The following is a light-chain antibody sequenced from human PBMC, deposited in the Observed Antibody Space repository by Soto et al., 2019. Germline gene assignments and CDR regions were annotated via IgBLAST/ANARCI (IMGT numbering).Light chain of an antibody. CDR3: SSYTSSSTYVV. J-gene: IGLJ2*01. CDR2: DVI. Sequence: QSALTQPASVSGSPGQSITISCTGTSSDVGGYNYVSWYQQHPGKAPKLMIYDVINRPSGVSNRFSGSKSGNSASLTISGLQAEDEAGYYCSSYTSSSTYVVFGGGTKVTVL. CDR1: SSDVGGYNY. V-gene: IGLV2-14*03.